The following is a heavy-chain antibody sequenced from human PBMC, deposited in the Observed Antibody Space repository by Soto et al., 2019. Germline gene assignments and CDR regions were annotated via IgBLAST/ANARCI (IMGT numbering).Heavy chain of an antibody. CDR3: AREVFIGGIYNWFDS. CDR2: IYYSGST. D-gene: IGHD6-13*01. Sequence: SETLSLTCTVSGGSISSYYWSWIRQPRGTGLEWIGYIYYSGSTNYNPSLKSRVTISVDTSKNQFSLKLSSVTAADTAVYYCAREVFIGGIYNWFDSWGQGTLVTVSS. CDR1: GGSISSYY. V-gene: IGHV4-59*01. J-gene: IGHJ5*01.